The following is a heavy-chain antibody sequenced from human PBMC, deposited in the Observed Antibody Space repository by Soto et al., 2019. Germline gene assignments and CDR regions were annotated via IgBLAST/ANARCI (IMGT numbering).Heavy chain of an antibody. Sequence: SETLSLTCTVSGGSISSYYWSWIRQPPGKGLEWIGYIYYSGSTNYNPSLKSRVTISVDTSKNQFSLKLSSVTAADTAVYYCAREIKTRITGTTWYYYGMDVWGQGTTVTVSS. V-gene: IGHV4-59*01. CDR3: AREIKTRITGTTWYYYGMDV. J-gene: IGHJ6*02. CDR2: IYYSGST. CDR1: GGSISSYY. D-gene: IGHD1-7*01.